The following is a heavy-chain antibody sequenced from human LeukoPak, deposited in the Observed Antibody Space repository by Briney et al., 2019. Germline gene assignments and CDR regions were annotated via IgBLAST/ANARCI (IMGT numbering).Heavy chain of an antibody. D-gene: IGHD3-16*02. CDR3: ARVGYDYVWGGYRYPPPGAFDI. V-gene: IGHV4-61*01. CDR1: GGSVSRGSYY. J-gene: IGHJ3*02. CDR2: IHHSGTT. Sequence: SETLSLTCTVSGGSVSRGSYYWSWTRPPPGKGLEWVGYIHHSGTTNYSPSLKSRVTISVDMSKNQFFLNLTSVTAADTAVYYCARVGYDYVWGGYRYPPPGAFDIWGQGTMVTVSS.